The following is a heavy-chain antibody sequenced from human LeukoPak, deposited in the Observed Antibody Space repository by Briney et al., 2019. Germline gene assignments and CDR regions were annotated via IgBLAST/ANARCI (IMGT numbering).Heavy chain of an antibody. CDR2: ISGSGGST. CDR1: GFTFSSYA. J-gene: IGHJ4*02. Sequence: PGGSLRLSCAASGFTFSSYAMSWVRQAPGKGLEWVSAISGSGGSTYYADSVKGRFTISRDNSKNTLYLQMNSLRAEDTAVYYCAKDPETYDILTGYYFAPYYFDYWGQGTLVTVSS. CDR3: AKDPETYDILTGYYFAPYYFDY. V-gene: IGHV3-23*01. D-gene: IGHD3-9*01.